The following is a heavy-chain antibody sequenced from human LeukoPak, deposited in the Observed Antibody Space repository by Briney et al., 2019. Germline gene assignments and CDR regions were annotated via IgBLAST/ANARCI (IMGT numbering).Heavy chain of an antibody. CDR2: IYYSGST. V-gene: IGHV4-39*01. CDR3: VRRGQRLNPGLYYFDH. CDR1: GASISSGDYY. J-gene: IGHJ4*02. D-gene: IGHD6-25*01. Sequence: PSATLSLTCTVSGASISSGDYYWGWIRQSPGRGLEWIGTIYYSGSTNYNPSLQCRVTISVDTSENQFTLRLTSVTATDTAVYYCVRRGQRLNPGLYYFDHWGQGTLVTVSS.